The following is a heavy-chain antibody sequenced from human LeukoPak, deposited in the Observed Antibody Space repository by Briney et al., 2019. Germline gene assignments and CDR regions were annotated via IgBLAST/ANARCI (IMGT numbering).Heavy chain of an antibody. J-gene: IGHJ4*02. D-gene: IGHD5-18*01. Sequence: SGGSLRLSCAASGFTFSSYSMNWVRQAPGKGLEWVSSISSSSSYIYYADSVKGRFTISRDNAKNSLYLQMNSLRAEDTAVYYCARVEYSYGYVDYWGQGTLVTVSS. V-gene: IGHV3-21*01. CDR2: ISSSSSYI. CDR1: GFTFSSYS. CDR3: ARVEYSYGYVDY.